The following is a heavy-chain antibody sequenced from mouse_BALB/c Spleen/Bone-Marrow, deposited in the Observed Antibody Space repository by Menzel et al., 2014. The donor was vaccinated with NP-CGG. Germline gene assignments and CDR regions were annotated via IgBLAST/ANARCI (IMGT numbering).Heavy chain of an antibody. CDR1: GYTFTSYY. CDR2: INPSNGGT. J-gene: IGHJ2*01. D-gene: IGHD1-2*01. V-gene: IGHV1S81*02. Sequence: QVQQQQSGAELVKPGTSVKLSCKASGYTFTSYYIYWVKQRPGQGLKWIGEINPSNGGTNFNEKFKSKATLTVDKSSSTAYMQLSSLTSEDSAVYYCTRLSLLRGYFDYWGQGTTLTVSS. CDR3: TRLSLLRGYFDY.